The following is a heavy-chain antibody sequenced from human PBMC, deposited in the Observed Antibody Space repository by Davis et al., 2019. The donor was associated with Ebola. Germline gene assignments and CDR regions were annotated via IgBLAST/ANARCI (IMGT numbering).Heavy chain of an antibody. V-gene: IGHV1-18*04. CDR1: GYTFARYG. D-gene: IGHD3-10*01. CDR3: ARGGGSTQSGIDS. CDR2: TNPYNGDT. J-gene: IGHJ4*02. Sequence: ASVKVSCKASGYTFARYGITWVRQAPGQGLEWVGWTNPYNGDTNYVQKLQGRVTMTTDTSTSTAYMEVRSLRSDDTAVYYCARGGGSTQSGIDSWGQGTLVTVSS.